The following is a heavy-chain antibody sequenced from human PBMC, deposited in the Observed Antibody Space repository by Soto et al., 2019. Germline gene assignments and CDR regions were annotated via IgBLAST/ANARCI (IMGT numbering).Heavy chain of an antibody. V-gene: IGHV5-51*01. CDR3: ARHTYDSSGYYYFTYYYYYGMDV. Sequence: GWVRQMPGKGLEWMGIIYPGDSDTRYSPSFQGQVTISADKSISTAYLQWSSLKASDTAMYYCARHTYDSSGYYYFTYYYYYGMDVWGQGTTVTVSS. CDR2: IYPGDSDT. J-gene: IGHJ6*02. D-gene: IGHD3-22*01.